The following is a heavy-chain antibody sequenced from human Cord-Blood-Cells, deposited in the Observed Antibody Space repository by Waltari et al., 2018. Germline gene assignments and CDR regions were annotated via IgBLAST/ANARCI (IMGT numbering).Heavy chain of an antibody. CDR1: GFTFSSYW. J-gene: IGHJ3*02. V-gene: IGHV3-7*01. D-gene: IGHD7-27*01. CDR3: ARVTLELGNAFDI. CDR2: IKQDGSEK. Sequence: EVQLVESGGGLVQPGGSLRLSCAASGFTFSSYWMSWVRQAPGKGLEWVANIKQDGSEKYYVDSVKGRFTISRDNAKNSLYLQMNSLRAEDTAVYYCARVTLELGNAFDIWGQGTMVTVSS.